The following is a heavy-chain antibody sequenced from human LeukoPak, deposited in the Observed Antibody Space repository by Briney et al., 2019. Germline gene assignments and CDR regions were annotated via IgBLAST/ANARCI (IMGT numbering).Heavy chain of an antibody. Sequence: SGGSLRLSCAASGFTFSNYWMHWVRQAPGKGLEWLAVIAYDGSSRFYADSVKGRVTISRDNSKNTLHLQVSSVNLGDTAVYYCVRTGIVDHKLDSWGQGTLVTVSS. CDR1: GFTFSNYW. J-gene: IGHJ5*01. CDR2: IAYDGSSR. CDR3: VRTGIVDHKLDS. D-gene: IGHD3-22*01. V-gene: IGHV3-30*03.